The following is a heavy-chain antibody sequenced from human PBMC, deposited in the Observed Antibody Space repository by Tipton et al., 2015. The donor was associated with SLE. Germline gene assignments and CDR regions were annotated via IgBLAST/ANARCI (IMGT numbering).Heavy chain of an antibody. Sequence: TLSLTCAVHGGSFSGYYWSWIRQPPGKGLEWIGEINHSGSTNYNPSLKSRVTISVDTSKNQFSLKLSSVTAADTAVYYCARENYFDYWGQGTLVTVSS. D-gene: IGHD2/OR15-2a*01. J-gene: IGHJ4*02. CDR1: GGSFSGYY. V-gene: IGHV4-34*01. CDR3: ARENYFDY. CDR2: INHSGST.